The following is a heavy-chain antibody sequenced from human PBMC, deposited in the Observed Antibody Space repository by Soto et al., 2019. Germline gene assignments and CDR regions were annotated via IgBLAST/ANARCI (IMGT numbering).Heavy chain of an antibody. CDR2: ISYDGSNK. D-gene: IGHD4-17*01. CDR1: GFTFSSYG. Sequence: QVQLVESGGGVVQPGRSLRLSCAASGFTFSSYGMHWVRQAPGKGLEWVAVISYDGSNKYYADSVKGRFTISRDNSKNTLYLQMNSLRAEDTSVYYCVKISGLFGSDYGDYGGRDYWGQGTLVTVSS. V-gene: IGHV3-30*18. CDR3: VKISGLFGSDYGDYGGRDY. J-gene: IGHJ4*02.